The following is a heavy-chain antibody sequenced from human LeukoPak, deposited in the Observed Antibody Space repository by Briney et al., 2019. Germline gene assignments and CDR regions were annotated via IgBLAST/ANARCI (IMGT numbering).Heavy chain of an antibody. CDR2: ITNSGTTI. Sequence: SGGSLRLSCAASGFTFTDYYMSWIRQAPGKGLEWVSYITNSGTTIYYADSVKGRFTISRDNAKNSLYLQMNSLRAEDTAVYYCAKDQSGGSYYPFDYWGQGTLVTVSS. V-gene: IGHV3-11*01. D-gene: IGHD1-26*01. CDR1: GFTFTDYY. J-gene: IGHJ4*02. CDR3: AKDQSGGSYYPFDY.